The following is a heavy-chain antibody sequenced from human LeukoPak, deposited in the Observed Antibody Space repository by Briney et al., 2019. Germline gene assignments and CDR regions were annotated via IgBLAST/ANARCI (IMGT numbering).Heavy chain of an antibody. CDR1: GGSFSGYY. V-gene: IGHV4-34*01. J-gene: IGHJ3*02. CDR3: ARLRGYSGFDAFDI. CDR2: INHSGST. Sequence: SETLSLTCAVYGGSFSGYYWSWIRQPPGKGLEWIGEINHSGSTNYNPSLKSRVTISVDTSKNQFSLKLSSVTAADTAVYYCARLRGYSGFDAFDIWGQGTMVTVSS. D-gene: IGHD5-12*01.